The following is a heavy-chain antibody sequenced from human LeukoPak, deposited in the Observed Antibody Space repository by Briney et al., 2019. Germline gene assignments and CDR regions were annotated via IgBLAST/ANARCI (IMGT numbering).Heavy chain of an antibody. D-gene: IGHD1-1*01. CDR1: GYTFTGYY. CDR2: INPNSGGT. J-gene: IGHJ6*04. V-gene: IGHV1-2*02. CDR3: ARGREGNWNGPGMDV. Sequence: ASVKVSCKGSGYTFTGYYMHWVRQAPGQGLERMGWINPNSGGTNYAQNFQGRVTMTRDTSISTAYMELSSLRSDDTAVYYCARGREGNWNGPGMDVWGKGTSVTVSS.